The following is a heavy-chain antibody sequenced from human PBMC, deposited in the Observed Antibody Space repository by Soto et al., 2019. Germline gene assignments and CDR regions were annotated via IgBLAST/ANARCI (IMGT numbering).Heavy chain of an antibody. J-gene: IGHJ3*02. Sequence: QVQLVESGGGLVKPGGSLRLSCAASGFTFSDYYMSWMRQAPGKGLEWVSYITGSGFTIHYADSVKGRFTISRDNAKKSLYLQMSGLRAEDTAVYYCPRVSSSLDAFDIWVQGTMVTVSS. D-gene: IGHD6-13*01. CDR1: GFTFSDYY. CDR3: PRVSSSLDAFDI. V-gene: IGHV3-11*01. CDR2: ITGSGFTI.